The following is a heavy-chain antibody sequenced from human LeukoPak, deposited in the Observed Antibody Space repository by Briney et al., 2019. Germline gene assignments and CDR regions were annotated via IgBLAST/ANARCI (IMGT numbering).Heavy chain of an antibody. CDR3: ARLVMAFDF. V-gene: IGHV4-59*08. CDR1: GDSIGSYY. CDR2: ISYSGGS. Sequence: SGTLSLTCAVSGDSIGSYYWSWIRQPPGKGLEYIGYISYSGGSNYNPSLKSRVTISIDTSKNHFSLQLSSVTAADTAVYYCARLVMAFDFWGQGALVTVSS. J-gene: IGHJ4*02. D-gene: IGHD2/OR15-2a*01.